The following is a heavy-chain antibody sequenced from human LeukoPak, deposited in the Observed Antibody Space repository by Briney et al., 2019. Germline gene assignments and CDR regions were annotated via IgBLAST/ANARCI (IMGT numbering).Heavy chain of an antibody. D-gene: IGHD6-6*01. CDR2: ISGSGGST. CDR3: AKEPSSIAAR. J-gene: IGHJ4*02. V-gene: IGHV3-23*01. Sequence: PGGALRLSCVASGFTVSSNYMCWVRHAPGKGLEWVSAISGSGGSTYYADSVKGRFTISRDNSKNTLYLQMNSLRAEDTAVYYCAKEPSSIAARGGQGTLVTVSS. CDR1: GFTVSSNY.